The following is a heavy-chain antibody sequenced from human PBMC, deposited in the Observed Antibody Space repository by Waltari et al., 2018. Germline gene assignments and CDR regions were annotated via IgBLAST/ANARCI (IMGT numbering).Heavy chain of an antibody. D-gene: IGHD6-19*01. CDR1: GGSISSSSYY. J-gene: IGHJ5*02. CDR3: ARDYSPYYASQWLGWFDP. V-gene: IGHV4-39*07. CDR2: IYYSGST. Sequence: QLQLQESGPGLVKPSETLSLTCTVSGGSISSSSYYWGWIRQPPGKGLEWIGSIYYSGSTYYNPSLKSLVTISVDTSKNQFSLKLSSVTAADTAVYYCARDYSPYYASQWLGWFDPWGQGTLVTVSS.